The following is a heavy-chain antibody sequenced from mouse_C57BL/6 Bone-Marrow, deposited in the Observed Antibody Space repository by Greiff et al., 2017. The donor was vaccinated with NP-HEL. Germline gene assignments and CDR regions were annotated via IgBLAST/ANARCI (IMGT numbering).Heavy chain of an antibody. J-gene: IGHJ4*01. V-gene: IGHV1-64*01. CDR2: IHPNSGST. CDR1: GYTFTSYW. Sequence: VQLQQPGAELVKPGASVKLSCKASGYTFTSYWMHWVKQRPGQGLEWIGMIHPNSGSTNYNEKFKSKATLTVDKSSSTAYMQLSSLTSEDSAVYYCAREGYGSSFYAMDYWGQGTSVTVSS. CDR3: AREGYGSSFYAMDY. D-gene: IGHD1-1*01.